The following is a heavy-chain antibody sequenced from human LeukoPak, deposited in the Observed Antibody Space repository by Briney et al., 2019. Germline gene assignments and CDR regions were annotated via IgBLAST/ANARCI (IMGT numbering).Heavy chain of an antibody. Sequence: PGGSLTLSCAASGFTFNNAWMSWVRQAPGKGLEWVGRIKSKTDGETTDYAAPVKGRFTISRDDSKNTVFLQMNSLKTEDTAVCYCASAHYSSGTYYNLFWGQGTLVAVSS. CDR2: IKSKTDGETT. J-gene: IGHJ4*02. D-gene: IGHD3-10*01. V-gene: IGHV3-15*01. CDR1: GFTFNNAW. CDR3: ASAHYSSGTYYNLF.